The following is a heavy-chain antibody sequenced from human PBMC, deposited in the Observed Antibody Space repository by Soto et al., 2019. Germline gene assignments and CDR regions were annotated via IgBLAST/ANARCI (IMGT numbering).Heavy chain of an antibody. D-gene: IGHD1-26*01. CDR3: ARGVGLSGKYYALDI. Sequence: GVLRLSCAASGFSFNSYEMNWVRQSPGKGLEFISYIDTRATTITYAESVKGRFAISRDNAKSSLFLQMNSLRAEDTAVYYCARGVGLSGKYYALDIWGQGTMVTVSS. CDR2: IDTRATTI. V-gene: IGHV3-48*03. CDR1: GFSFNSYE. J-gene: IGHJ3*02.